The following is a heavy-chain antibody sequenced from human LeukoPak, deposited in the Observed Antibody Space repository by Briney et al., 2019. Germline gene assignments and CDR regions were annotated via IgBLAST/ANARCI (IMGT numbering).Heavy chain of an antibody. CDR2: INPNSGGT. D-gene: IGHD6-13*01. CDR3: ARESSGYSSSYFDY. J-gene: IGHJ4*02. Sequence: GASVKVSCKASGYTFTGYYMHWVRQAPGQGLEWMGWINPNSGGTNYAQKFQGRVTMTRDTSISTAYMELSRLRSDDTAVYYCARESSGYSSSYFDYWGQGTLVTISS. V-gene: IGHV1-2*02. CDR1: GYTFTGYY.